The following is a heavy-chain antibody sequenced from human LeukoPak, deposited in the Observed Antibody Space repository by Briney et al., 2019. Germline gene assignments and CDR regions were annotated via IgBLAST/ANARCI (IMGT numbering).Heavy chain of an antibody. CDR2: MNPNSGNT. CDR1: GYTFTSYD. D-gene: IGHD1-26*01. V-gene: IGHV1-8*01. CDR3: ARVPLWEPLDY. Sequence: ASVKVSCKASGYTFTSYDINWVRQATGQGLEWMGWMNPNSGNTGYAQKFQGRVTMTTDTSTSTAYMELRSLRSDDTAVYYCARVPLWEPLDYWGQGTLVTVSS. J-gene: IGHJ4*02.